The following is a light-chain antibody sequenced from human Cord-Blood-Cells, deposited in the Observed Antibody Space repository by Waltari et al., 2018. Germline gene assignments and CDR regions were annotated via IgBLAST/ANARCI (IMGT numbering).Light chain of an antibody. V-gene: IGKV1-9*01. J-gene: IGKJ1*01. CDR3: QQLNSYPVT. CDR2: SAS. CDR1: QGISSY. Sequence: DIQMTQSPSFMSVSVGDRVTITCRASQGISSYLAWYQQKPGKAPKLLIYSASTLQRGVPSRLSGSGSGTEFTLTISSLQPEDFTTYYCQQLNSYPVTFGQGTKVEIK.